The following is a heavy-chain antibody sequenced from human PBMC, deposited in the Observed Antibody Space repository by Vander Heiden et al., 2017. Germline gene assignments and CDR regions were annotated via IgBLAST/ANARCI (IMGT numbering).Heavy chain of an antibody. D-gene: IGHD1-26*01. CDR1: GFTFDSDA. V-gene: IGHV3-9*01. J-gene: IGHJ4*02. CDR3: AKDIWGGSYSHFDY. Sequence: EVQLVESGGGLVQRGRSLRLACAASGFTFDSDAMHWVRQAAGKGLEWVSGISWNSGSIGYADSVKGRFTISRDNAKNSLYLQMNSLRAEDTALYYCAKDIWGGSYSHFDYWGQGTLVTVSS. CDR2: ISWNSGSI.